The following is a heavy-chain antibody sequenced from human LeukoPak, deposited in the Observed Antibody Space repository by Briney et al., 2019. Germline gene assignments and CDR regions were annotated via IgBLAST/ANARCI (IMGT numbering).Heavy chain of an antibody. J-gene: IGHJ4*02. V-gene: IGHV4-59*01. CDR1: GGSISDYY. CDR3: ARIEGDNSLDY. D-gene: IGHD3-16*01. CDR2: IHSSGST. Sequence: TSETLSLTCTVSGGSISDYYWTWIRQPPGKGLEWIAYIHSSGSTNYNPSLKSRVIISVDTSRSQLSLKLSSVTAADTAVYYCARIEGDNSLDYWGQGTLVTVSS.